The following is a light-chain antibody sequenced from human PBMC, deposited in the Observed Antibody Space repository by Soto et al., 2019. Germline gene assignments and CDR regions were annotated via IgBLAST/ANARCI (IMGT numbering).Light chain of an antibody. CDR3: QHYNNWPLT. CDR1: QSVSRN. Sequence: EVVLTQSPATLSVSPGDRATLSCRASQSVSRNLAWYQQKPGQTPRLLIYGTSTRATGIPARFSGSGSGTEFTLTISSLQSEDFAVYYCQHYNNWPLTFGGGTKVEIK. V-gene: IGKV3-15*01. J-gene: IGKJ4*01. CDR2: GTS.